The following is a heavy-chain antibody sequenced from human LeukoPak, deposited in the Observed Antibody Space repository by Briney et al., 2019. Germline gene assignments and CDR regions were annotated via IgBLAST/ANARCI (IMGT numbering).Heavy chain of an antibody. CDR2: IYYSGST. CDR1: GGPISSYY. Sequence: NPSETLSLTCSVSGGPISSYYWSWIRQPPGKGLEWIGNIYYSGSTNYSPSLKSRVTISVDTSKNQFSLKLSSVTAADTAVYYCARSYDSSGYYFDYWGQGTLVTVSS. D-gene: IGHD3-22*01. CDR3: ARSYDSSGYYFDY. V-gene: IGHV4-59*01. J-gene: IGHJ4*02.